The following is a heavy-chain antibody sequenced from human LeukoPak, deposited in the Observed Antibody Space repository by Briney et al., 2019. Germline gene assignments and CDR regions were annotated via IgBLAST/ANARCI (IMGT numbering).Heavy chain of an antibody. CDR2: ISSSDSTI. CDR3: ARADCSSTSCYELDY. Sequence: GGSLRLSCAGSGFTFSDYYMSWIRQAPGKGLEWVSYISSSDSTIYYTDSVKGRFTISRDNAKNSLYLQMNSLSADDTAVYYCARADCSSTSCYELDYWGQGTLVTVSS. V-gene: IGHV3-11*04. D-gene: IGHD2-2*01. CDR1: GFTFSDYY. J-gene: IGHJ4*02.